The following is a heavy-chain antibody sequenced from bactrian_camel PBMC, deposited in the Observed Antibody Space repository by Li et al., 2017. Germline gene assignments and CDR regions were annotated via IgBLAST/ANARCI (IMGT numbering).Heavy chain of an antibody. CDR3: AADLLLMRPLEASEYKY. Sequence: HVQLVESGGGSVQAGGSLRLSCVASGYALNKNAITWFRQAPGKEREAVADIDSDGDTTYADSVKGRFTISKDSAKNILYLEMNNLKPEDTGMYYCAADLLLMRPLEASEYKYWGQGTQV. CDR2: IDSDGDT. D-gene: IGHD8*01. V-gene: IGHV3S53*01. CDR1: GYALNKNA. J-gene: IGHJ4*01.